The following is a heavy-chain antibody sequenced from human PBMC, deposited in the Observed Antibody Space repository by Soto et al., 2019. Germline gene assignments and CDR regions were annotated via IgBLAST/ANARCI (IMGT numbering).Heavy chain of an antibody. V-gene: IGHV3-7*01. CDR1: RFNLKRYW. CDR2: LKEDGSEI. CDR3: ARDIGFDYVN. D-gene: IGHD3-16*01. J-gene: IGHJ4*02. Sequence: VGSLRLSCAVSRFNLKRYWMSLVRQAPGKGLERVASLKEDGSEIYYLHSVRGRFSISRDSAGNALHLTMNYLSAEDTGVYFCARDIGFDYVNWGQGTLVTVSS.